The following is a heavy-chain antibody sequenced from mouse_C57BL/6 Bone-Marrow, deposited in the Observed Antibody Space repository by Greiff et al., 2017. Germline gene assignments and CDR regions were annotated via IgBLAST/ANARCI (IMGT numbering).Heavy chain of an antibody. D-gene: IGHD2-12*01. J-gene: IGHJ3*01. CDR1: GYTFTGYW. V-gene: IGHV1-9*01. CDR3: ANDREAY. Sequence: QVQLQQSGAELMKPGASVKLSCKATGYTFTGYWIEWVKQRPGHGLEWIGAIFPGGGSTNYNEKFKGQATFTADTSSNTAYLQLSSLTSEDAVIYNCANDREAYWGKGTRVTVSA. CDR2: IFPGGGST.